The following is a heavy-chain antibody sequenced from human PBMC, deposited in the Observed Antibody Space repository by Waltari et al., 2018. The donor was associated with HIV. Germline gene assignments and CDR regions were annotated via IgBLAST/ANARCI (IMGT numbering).Heavy chain of an antibody. Sequence: EAQLLESGGGLVQPGGSLRVSCDASGFSFGHYAMSWVRQAPGKGLQWVSSISRNGAKTHYGDSVRGRFTISRDNSKNTLSLQMDSLRVEDTAIYYCAKDGAIDIWGQGTMVTVSS. V-gene: IGHV3-23*01. CDR2: ISRNGAKT. CDR1: GFSFGHYA. J-gene: IGHJ3*02. CDR3: AKDGAIDI.